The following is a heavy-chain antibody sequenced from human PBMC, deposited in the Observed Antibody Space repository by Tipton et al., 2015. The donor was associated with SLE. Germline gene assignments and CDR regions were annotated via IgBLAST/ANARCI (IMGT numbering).Heavy chain of an antibody. D-gene: IGHD3-16*01. V-gene: IGHV4-59*08. CDR2: IFHDGST. J-gene: IGHJ2*01. Sequence: TLSLTCTLSGGSISPYYWSWIRQPPGKGLEWIGYIFHDGSTRYNPSLKSRVTISGDTSKNQFSLKLTSVAAADTAVYYCARLLVAGGTWYFDLWGRGTLVTVSS. CDR1: GGSISPYY. CDR3: ARLLVAGGTWYFDL.